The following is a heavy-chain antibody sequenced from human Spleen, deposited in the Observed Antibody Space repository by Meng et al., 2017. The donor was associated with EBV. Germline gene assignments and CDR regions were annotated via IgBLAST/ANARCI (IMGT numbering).Heavy chain of an antibody. D-gene: IGHD7-27*01. CDR2: FYYTGST. Sequence: HRRQAGTGRVKPSDTLSLLCTVSGGANGRGSYYWGWIRQPPGKGLAWIGNFYYTGSTFYNPSLKSRVTRSVDTSKNHFSLKLSSVTAADTAVYYCARTPLYNWGAWGQGTLVTVSS. V-gene: IGHV4-39*02. CDR3: ARTPLYNWGA. J-gene: IGHJ1*01. CDR1: GGANGRGSYY.